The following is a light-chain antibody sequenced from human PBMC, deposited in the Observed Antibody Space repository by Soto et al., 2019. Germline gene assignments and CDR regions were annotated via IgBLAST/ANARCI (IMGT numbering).Light chain of an antibody. Sequence: QSALTQPASVSGSPGQSITISCTGTSSDVGGYNLVSWYQQHPGKAPKLIIYEVTYRPSGISNRFSGSKSGNTASLTISGLQAEDEAEYYCQSYDNSLRGWVFGGGTKVTVL. CDR2: EVT. CDR3: QSYDNSLRGWV. J-gene: IGLJ3*02. CDR1: SSDVGGYNL. V-gene: IGLV2-23*02.